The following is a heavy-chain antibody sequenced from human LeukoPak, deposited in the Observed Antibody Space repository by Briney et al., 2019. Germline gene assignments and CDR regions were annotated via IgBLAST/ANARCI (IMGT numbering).Heavy chain of an antibody. CDR3: AKQYGSGSYYSVYGMDV. J-gene: IGHJ6*02. V-gene: IGHV3-9*01. D-gene: IGHD3-10*01. Sequence: GGSLRLSCAASGFTFEDYAMHWVRQAPGKGLEWVSGISWNRGSIGYADSVKGRFTISRDNAKNSLYLQMDSLSAEDTALYYCAKQYGSGSYYSVYGMDVWGQGTTVTVSS. CDR2: ISWNRGSI. CDR1: GFTFEDYA.